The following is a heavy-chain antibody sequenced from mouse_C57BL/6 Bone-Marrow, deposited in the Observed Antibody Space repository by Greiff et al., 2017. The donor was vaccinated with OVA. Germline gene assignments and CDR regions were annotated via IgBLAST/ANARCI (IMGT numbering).Heavy chain of an antibody. V-gene: IGHV2-4*01. D-gene: IGHD1-1*01. CDR1: GFSLTSYG. CDR3: AKTGLITTVVATLDWYFDV. CDR2: IWGGGST. J-gene: IGHJ1*03. Sequence: QVQLQQSGPGLVPPSQSLSITCTVSGFSLTSYGVHWVRQPPGKGLEWLGVIWGGGSTDYNAAFISRLSISKDNSKRQVFFKMNSLHADDTAIYYCAKTGLITTVVATLDWYFDVWGTGTTVTVSS.